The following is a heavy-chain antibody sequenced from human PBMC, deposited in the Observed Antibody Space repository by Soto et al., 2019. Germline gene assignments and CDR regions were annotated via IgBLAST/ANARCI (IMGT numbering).Heavy chain of an antibody. D-gene: IGHD6-19*01. CDR1: GGSFSGYY. V-gene: IGHV4-34*01. CDR3: ARGHGYSSS. Sequence: SETLSLTCAVYGGSFSGYYWSWIRQPPGKGLEWIGEINHSGSTNYNPSLKSRVTISVDTSKNQFSLKLSSVTAADTAVYYCARGHGYSSSWGQGTLVTVSS. CDR2: INHSGST. J-gene: IGHJ4*02.